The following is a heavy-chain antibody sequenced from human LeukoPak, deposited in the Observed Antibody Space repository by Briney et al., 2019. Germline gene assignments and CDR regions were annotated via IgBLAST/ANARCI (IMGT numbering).Heavy chain of an antibody. J-gene: IGHJ4*02. CDR1: GFTFSSYA. Sequence: GGSLRLSCAASGFTFSSYAMHWVRQAPGKGLEWVAVISYDGSNKYYADSVKGRFTISRDNSKNTLYLQMNSLRAEDTAVYYCAREVDAVAGWGQGTLVTVSS. CDR2: ISYDGSNK. CDR3: AREVDAVAG. D-gene: IGHD6-19*01. V-gene: IGHV3-30-3*01.